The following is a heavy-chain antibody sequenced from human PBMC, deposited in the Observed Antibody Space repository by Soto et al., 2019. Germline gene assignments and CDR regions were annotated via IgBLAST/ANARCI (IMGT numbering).Heavy chain of an antibody. D-gene: IGHD5-12*01. CDR1: GGTFSSYA. Sequence: SVNVSCKASGGTFSSYAISSVRQAPGQGLAWMGGIIPIFGTANYAQKFQGRVTITADESTSTAYMELSSLRSEDTAVYYCASNVEMATTPSNWFDPWGQGTLVTVSS. CDR2: IIPIFGTA. J-gene: IGHJ5*02. V-gene: IGHV1-69*13. CDR3: ASNVEMATTPSNWFDP.